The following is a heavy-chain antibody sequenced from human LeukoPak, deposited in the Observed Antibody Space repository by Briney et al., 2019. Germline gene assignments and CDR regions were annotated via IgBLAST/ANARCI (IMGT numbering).Heavy chain of an antibody. Sequence: PGGSLRLSCAASGFTFSSYSMNWVRQAPGKGLEWVSYISTTGSTIYYADSVKGRFTISRDNAKNSLYLQMNSLRGEDTAVYYCARNYGDLDYWGQGTLVTVSS. CDR2: ISTTGSTI. D-gene: IGHD4-17*01. CDR1: GFTFSSYS. J-gene: IGHJ4*02. V-gene: IGHV3-48*01. CDR3: ARNYGDLDY.